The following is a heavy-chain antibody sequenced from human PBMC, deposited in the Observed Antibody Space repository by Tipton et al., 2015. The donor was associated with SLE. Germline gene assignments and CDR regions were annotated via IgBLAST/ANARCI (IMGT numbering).Heavy chain of an antibody. CDR1: GGSFSGYY. CDR2: IYYSGST. Sequence: TLSLTCAVYGGSFSGYYWSWIRQPPGKGLEWIGYIYYSGSTNYNPSLKSRVTISVDTSKNQFSLKLSSVTVADTAVYYCARGESETYYGRVAFDIWGQGTMVTVSS. D-gene: IGHD1-26*01. CDR3: ARGESETYYGRVAFDI. V-gene: IGHV4-59*01. J-gene: IGHJ3*02.